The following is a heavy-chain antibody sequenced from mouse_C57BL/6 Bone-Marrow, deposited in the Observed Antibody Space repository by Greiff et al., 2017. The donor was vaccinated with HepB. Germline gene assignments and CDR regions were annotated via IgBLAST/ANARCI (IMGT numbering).Heavy chain of an antibody. CDR2: IDPSDSYT. CDR1: GYTFTSYW. Sequence: QVQLKQPGAELVKPGASVKLSCKASGYTFTSYWMQWVKQRPGQGLEWIGEIDPSDSYTNYNQKFKGKATLTVDTSSSTAYMQLSSLTSEDSAVYYCARGPFITTVVAPYWYFDVWGTGTTVTVSS. D-gene: IGHD1-1*01. J-gene: IGHJ1*03. CDR3: ARGPFITTVVAPYWYFDV. V-gene: IGHV1-50*01.